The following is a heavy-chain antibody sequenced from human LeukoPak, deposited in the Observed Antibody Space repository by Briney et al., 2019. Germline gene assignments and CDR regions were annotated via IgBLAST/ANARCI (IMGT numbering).Heavy chain of an antibody. V-gene: IGHV3-30*18. CDR3: AKGISSGYFDY. Sequence: PGRSLRLSCAASGFTFSSHGMHWVRQAPGKGLEWVAVISYDGSIEYYADSVKGRFSISGDNSKNTLYLQMNSLRAEDTALYYCAKGISSGYFDYWGQGTLVTVSS. CDR2: ISYDGSIE. D-gene: IGHD3-22*01. J-gene: IGHJ4*02. CDR1: GFTFSSHG.